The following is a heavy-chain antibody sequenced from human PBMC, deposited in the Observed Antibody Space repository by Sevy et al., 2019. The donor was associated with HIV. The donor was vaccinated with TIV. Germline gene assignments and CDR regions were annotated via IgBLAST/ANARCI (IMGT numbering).Heavy chain of an antibody. CDR2: ISYEGTET. J-gene: IGHJ4*01. Sequence: GSLRLSCAASGFAFSSHAMHWVRQDPGKGLEWVAVISYEGTETFYAASVEGRFTISRDNSKNMLSLQINSLRPEDTAVYYCARDGGYSIKWYPLYWGHGTLVTVSS. CDR1: GFAFSSHA. V-gene: IGHV3-30-3*01. D-gene: IGHD6-13*01. CDR3: ARDGGYSIKWYPLY.